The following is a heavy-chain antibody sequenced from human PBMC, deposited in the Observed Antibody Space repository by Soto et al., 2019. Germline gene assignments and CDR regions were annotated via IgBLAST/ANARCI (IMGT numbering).Heavy chain of an antibody. V-gene: IGHV6-1*01. CDR3: ATDSSSQNYGMDV. Sequence: SQTLSLTCDISGDSVSSNSAAWNWIRQSPSRGLEWLGRTYYRSKWYNDYAISVKSRITINPDTSKNQFSLQLNSVTPEDTAVYYCATDSSSQNYGMDVWGQGTTVTVSS. CDR1: GDSVSSNSAA. J-gene: IGHJ6*02. CDR2: TYYRSKWYN.